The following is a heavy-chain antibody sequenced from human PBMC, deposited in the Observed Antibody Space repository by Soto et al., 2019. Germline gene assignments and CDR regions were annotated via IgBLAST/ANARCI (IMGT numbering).Heavy chain of an antibody. Sequence: ASVKVSCKASGYTFTSYDTNWVRQATGQGLEWMGWMNPNSGNTGYAQKFQGRVTMTRNTSISTAYMELSSLRSEDTAVYYCARSKIIAVAANDAFDIWGQGTMVTVS. CDR3: ARSKIIAVAANDAFDI. V-gene: IGHV1-8*01. J-gene: IGHJ3*02. CDR2: MNPNSGNT. CDR1: GYTFTSYD. D-gene: IGHD6-19*01.